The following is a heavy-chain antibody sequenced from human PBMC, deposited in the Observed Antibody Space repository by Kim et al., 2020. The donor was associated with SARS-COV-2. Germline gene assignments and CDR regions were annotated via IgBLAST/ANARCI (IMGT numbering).Heavy chain of an antibody. CDR2: MNPNSGNT. J-gene: IGHJ1*01. CDR1: GDTFTSYD. V-gene: IGHV1-8*01. D-gene: IGHD2-2*01. Sequence: ASVKVSCKASGDTFTSYDINWVRQATGQGLEWMGWMNPNSGNTGYAQKFQGRVTMTRDTSINTAYMELSSLTSEDSALYFCASATRICSGSSCYEFWGQGTLVAVSS. CDR3: ASATRICSGSSCYEF.